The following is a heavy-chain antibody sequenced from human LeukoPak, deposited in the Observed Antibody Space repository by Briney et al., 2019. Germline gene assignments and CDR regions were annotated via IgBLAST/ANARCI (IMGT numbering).Heavy chain of an antibody. CDR1: GGSISSYY. CDR3: ARDSRDGYNQFDY. Sequence: SETLSLTCTVSGGSISSYYWSWIRQPPGEGPEWIGYIYYSGSTNYNPSLKSRVTISVDTSKNQFSLKLSSVTAADTAVYYCARDSRDGYNQFDYWGQGTLVTVSS. D-gene: IGHD5-24*01. V-gene: IGHV4-59*01. CDR2: IYYSGST. J-gene: IGHJ4*02.